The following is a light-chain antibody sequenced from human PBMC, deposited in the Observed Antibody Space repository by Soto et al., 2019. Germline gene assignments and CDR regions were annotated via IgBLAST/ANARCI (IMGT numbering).Light chain of an antibody. CDR3: QQYGRSVPIT. V-gene: IGKV3-20*01. CDR1: QSITNNY. CDR2: GAS. J-gene: IGKJ5*01. Sequence: EIVLMQSPGTLSLSPGESATLSCRASQSITNNYLAWYQQKPGQPPRLLIFGASSRTTGIPDRFSGSGSGTDFTLTISRLEPEDFAVYYCQQYGRSVPITFGQGTRLEIK.